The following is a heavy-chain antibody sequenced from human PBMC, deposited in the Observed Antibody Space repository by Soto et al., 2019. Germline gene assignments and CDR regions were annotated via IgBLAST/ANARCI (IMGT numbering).Heavy chain of an antibody. CDR1: GFTFSTCG. CDR3: ARAVGPFDY. D-gene: IGHD1-26*01. J-gene: IGHJ4*02. CDR2: IWYDGSHK. Sequence: VQLVESGGGVVQPGRSLRLSCAASGFTFSTCGMHWVRQAPGTGLEWVAVIWYDGSHKDYADSVKGRFTISRDNSKNTLYLQMNSLRVEDTGVYYCARAVGPFDYWGQGTLVAVSS. V-gene: IGHV3-33*01.